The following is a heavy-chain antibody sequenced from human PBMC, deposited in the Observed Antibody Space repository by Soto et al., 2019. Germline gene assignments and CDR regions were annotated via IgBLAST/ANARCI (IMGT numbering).Heavy chain of an antibody. CDR1: GYTFTGYY. CDR2: IIPILGIA. Sequence: SVKVSCKVSGYTFTGYYMHWVRQAPGQGLEWMGRIIPILGIANYAQKFRGRVTITADKSTSTAYMELSSLRSEDTAVYYCARSDPPGSYYDILTGYPQGWFDPWGQGTLVTVSS. D-gene: IGHD3-9*01. CDR3: ARSDPPGSYYDILTGYPQGWFDP. V-gene: IGHV1-69*02. J-gene: IGHJ5*02.